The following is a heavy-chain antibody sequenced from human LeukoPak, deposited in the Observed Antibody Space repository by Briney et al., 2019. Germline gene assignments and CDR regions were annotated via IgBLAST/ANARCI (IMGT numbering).Heavy chain of an antibody. CDR3: ARMREKTYYYDSSGYENDAFDI. Sequence: ASVKVSCKASGYTLTGYYMHWVRQAPGQGLEWMGWINTNSGGTNYAQKFQGRVTMTRDTSISTAYMELSRLRSDDTAVYYCARMREKTYYYDSSGYENDAFDIWGQGTMVTVSS. CDR1: GYTLTGYY. D-gene: IGHD3-22*01. V-gene: IGHV1-2*02. J-gene: IGHJ3*02. CDR2: INTNSGGT.